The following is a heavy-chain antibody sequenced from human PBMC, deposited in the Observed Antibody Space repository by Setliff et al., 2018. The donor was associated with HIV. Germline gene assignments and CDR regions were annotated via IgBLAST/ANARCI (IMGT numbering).Heavy chain of an antibody. J-gene: IGHJ6*02. CDR2: INPNSGGT. CDR1: GYTFTSYF. D-gene: IGHD6-13*01. V-gene: IGHV1-2*02. CDR3: ARVPYLEQLTYYYYYGMDV. Sequence: ASVKVSCKAFGYTFTSYFLHWVRQAPGQGLEWMGWINPNSGGTNYAQKFQGRVTMTRDTSISTAYMELSRLRSDDTAVYYCARVPYLEQLTYYYYYGMDVWGQGTTVTVSS.